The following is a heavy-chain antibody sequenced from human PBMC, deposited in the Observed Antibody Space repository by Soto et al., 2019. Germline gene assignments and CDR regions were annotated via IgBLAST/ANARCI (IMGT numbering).Heavy chain of an antibody. Sequence: SETLSLTCAVYGGSFSGYYWSWIRQPPGKGLEWIGEINHSGSTNYNPSLKSRVTISVDTSKNQFSLKLSSVTAADTAVYYCARHSGYRSPFRPWGQGTLVTVSS. CDR1: GGSFSGYY. V-gene: IGHV4-34*01. CDR2: INHSGST. D-gene: IGHD5-12*01. J-gene: IGHJ5*02. CDR3: ARHSGYRSPFRP.